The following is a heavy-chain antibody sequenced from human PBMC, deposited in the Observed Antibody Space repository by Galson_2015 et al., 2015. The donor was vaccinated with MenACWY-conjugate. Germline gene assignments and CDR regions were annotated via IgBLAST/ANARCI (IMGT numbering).Heavy chain of an antibody. D-gene: IGHD3-10*01. J-gene: IGHJ4*02. CDR2: ISSSGSTI. CDR1: GFTFSRYE. Sequence: SLRLSCAASGFTFSRYEMNWVRQAPGKGLERVSYISSSGSTIYYADSVKGRFTISRDNAKNSLYLQMSSLGAEDTAVYYCARDRLGAYYYGSGRGPDYWGQGTLVTVSS. V-gene: IGHV3-48*03. CDR3: ARDRLGAYYYGSGRGPDY.